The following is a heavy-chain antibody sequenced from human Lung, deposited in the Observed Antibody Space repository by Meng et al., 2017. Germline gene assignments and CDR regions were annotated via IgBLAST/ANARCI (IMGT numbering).Heavy chain of an antibody. CDR2: IYHSGRT. V-gene: IGHV4-4*02. J-gene: IGHJ5*02. CDR1: GGSISSRNW. Sequence: QVQLQGPGPGLVKPSGTLSLTCAVFGGSISSRNWWSWVRQSPGKGLEWIGEIYHSGRTNYNPSLESRVTISLDKSQNHFSLKVKSVTAADTAVYYCVRGGQDQAYYDFWSGPFDPWGQGTLVTVSS. D-gene: IGHD3-3*01. CDR3: VRGGQDQAYYDFWSGPFDP.